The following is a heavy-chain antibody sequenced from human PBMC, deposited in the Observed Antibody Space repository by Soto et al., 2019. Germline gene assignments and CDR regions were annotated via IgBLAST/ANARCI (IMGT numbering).Heavy chain of an antibody. CDR1: GFTFSSYG. CDR3: ARDGDVNTGSGKHY. Sequence: QVQLVESGGGVVQPGRSLRLSCAASGFTFSSYGMHWVRQAPGKGLEWVAFIWHDGGNKFYAESVKGRFTISRDNSKNTLYLQMTSLSAEDTAMYYCARDGDVNTGSGKHYWGQGTLVTVSS. V-gene: IGHV3-33*01. CDR2: IWHDGGNK. D-gene: IGHD3-10*01. J-gene: IGHJ4*02.